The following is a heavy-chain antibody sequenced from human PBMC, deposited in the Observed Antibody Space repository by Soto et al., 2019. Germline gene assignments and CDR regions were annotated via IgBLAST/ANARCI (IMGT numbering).Heavy chain of an antibody. V-gene: IGHV3-74*01. CDR3: TRGTELVYCTSTSCPGIDV. J-gene: IGHJ6*02. CDR1: GFTFSSYW. CDR2: INSDGSST. Sequence: GGSLRLSCAASGFTFSSYWMHWVRQAPGKGLVWVSRINSDGSSTSYADSVKGRFTISRDNAKNTLYLQMNSLRAEDTAVYYCTRGTELVYCTSTSCPGIDVWGQGTTVTVSS. D-gene: IGHD2-2*01.